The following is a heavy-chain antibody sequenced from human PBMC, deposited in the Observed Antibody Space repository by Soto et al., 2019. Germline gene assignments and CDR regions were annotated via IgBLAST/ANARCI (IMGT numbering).Heavy chain of an antibody. CDR3: ARGRRTSLGYSSVGGYLDY. CDR2: INHSGST. Sequence: SSETLSLTCAVYGGSFSGYYWSWIRQPPGKGLEWIGEINHSGSTNYNPSLKSRVTISVDTSKNQFSLKLSSVTAADTAVYYCARGRRTSLGYSSVGGYLDYWGQGTLVTVSS. D-gene: IGHD5-18*01. J-gene: IGHJ4*02. CDR1: GGSFSGYY. V-gene: IGHV4-34*01.